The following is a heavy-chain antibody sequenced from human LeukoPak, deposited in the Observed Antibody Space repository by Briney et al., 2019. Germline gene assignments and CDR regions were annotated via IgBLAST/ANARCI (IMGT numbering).Heavy chain of an antibody. CDR2: VNSDGSST. V-gene: IGHV3-74*01. D-gene: IGHD1-26*01. Sequence: GGSLRLSCAASGFTFSNYWMHWVRHAPGKGLVWVSRVNSDGSSTNYADSVKGRFTISRDNAKSTLYLQMNSLRADDTAVYYCARVYSGSSFDCWGQGTLVTVSS. CDR3: ARVYSGSSFDC. CDR1: GFTFSNYW. J-gene: IGHJ4*02.